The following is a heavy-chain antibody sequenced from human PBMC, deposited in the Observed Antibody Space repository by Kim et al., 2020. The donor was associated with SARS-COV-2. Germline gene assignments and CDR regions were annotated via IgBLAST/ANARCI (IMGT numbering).Heavy chain of an antibody. J-gene: IGHJ4*02. D-gene: IGHD6-19*01. CDR3: AREKEYSSGWGFGGIYYDS. CDR2: IYFDGST. V-gene: IGHV3-66*01. Sequence: GGSLRLSCAASGFTFSDYYMTWVRQAPGKGLEWVSVIYFDGSTYYADSVKGSFTISRDTSKNTLYLHLNSLRADDTAVYYCAREKEYSSGWGFGGIYYDSWGQGTLVTVSA. CDR1: GFTFSDYY.